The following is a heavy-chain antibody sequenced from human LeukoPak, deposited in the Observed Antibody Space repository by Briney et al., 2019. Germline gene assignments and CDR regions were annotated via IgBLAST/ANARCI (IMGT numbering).Heavy chain of an antibody. CDR2: IYHSGST. V-gene: IGHV4-38-2*02. CDR1: GYSISSGYY. Sequence: SETLSLTYTVSGYSISSGYYWGWIRQPPGKGLEWIGSIYHSGSTYYNPSLKSRVTISVDTSKNQFSLRLRSMTAADTAVYYCARLQGDSTAIFDYWGQGTLVSVSS. D-gene: IGHD2-21*01. J-gene: IGHJ4*02. CDR3: ARLQGDSTAIFDY.